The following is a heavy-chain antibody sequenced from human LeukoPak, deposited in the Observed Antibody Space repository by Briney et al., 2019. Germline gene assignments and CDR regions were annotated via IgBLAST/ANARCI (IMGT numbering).Heavy chain of an antibody. CDR2: TYYRSKWYN. CDR3: ARGVSSNNYYYHYYMDV. V-gene: IGHV6-1*01. D-gene: IGHD2-15*01. CDR1: GDSFSSNSAA. Sequence: SQTLSLTCAISGDSFSSNSAAWNWIRQSPSRGLEWLGRTYYRSKWYNDYAVSVKSLITINPDTSKNQFSLQLNSVTPEDTAVYYCARGVSSNNYYYHYYMDVWGKGTTVTVSS. J-gene: IGHJ6*03.